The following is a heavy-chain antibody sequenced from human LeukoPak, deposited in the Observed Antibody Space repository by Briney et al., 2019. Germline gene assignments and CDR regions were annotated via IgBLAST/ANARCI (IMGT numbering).Heavy chain of an antibody. D-gene: IGHD1-1*01. V-gene: IGHV4-34*01. J-gene: IGHJ6*03. Sequence: PSETLSLTCAVYGGSFSGYYWSWIRQPPGKGLEWIGEINHSGSTNYNPSLKSRVTISVDTSKNQFSLKLSSVTAADTAVYYCAKGWNPTEYYYYYMDVWGKGTTVTVSS. CDR3: AKGWNPTEYYYYYMDV. CDR2: INHSGST. CDR1: GGSFSGYY.